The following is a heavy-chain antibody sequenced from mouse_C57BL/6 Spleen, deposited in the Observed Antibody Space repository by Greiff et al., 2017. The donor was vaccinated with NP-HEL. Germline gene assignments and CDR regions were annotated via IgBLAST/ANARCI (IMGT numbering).Heavy chain of an antibody. D-gene: IGHD4-1*01. CDR1: GYTFTDYY. CDR2: INPNNGGT. CDR3: ARSPAWAF. J-gene: IGHJ2*01. V-gene: IGHV1-26*01. Sequence: EVQLQQSGPELVKPGASVKISCKASGYTFTDYYMNWVKQSHGKSLEWIGDINPNNGGTSYNQKFKGKATLTVDKSSSTAYMELRSLTSEDSAVYYCARSPAWAFWGQGTTLTVSS.